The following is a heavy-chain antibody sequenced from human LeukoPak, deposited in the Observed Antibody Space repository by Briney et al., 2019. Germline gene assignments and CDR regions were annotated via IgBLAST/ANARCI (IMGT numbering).Heavy chain of an antibody. V-gene: IGHV4-59*06. CDR1: GGSISSYY. CDR3: ARQPGYYGSGSDFDY. CDR2: IYYSGST. Sequence: PSETLSLTCTVSGGSISSYYWSWIRQHPGKGLEWIGYIYYSGSTYYNPSLKSRVTISVDTSKNQISLKLSSVTAADTAVYYCARQPGYYGSGSDFDYWGPGTLVTVSS. J-gene: IGHJ4*02. D-gene: IGHD3-10*01.